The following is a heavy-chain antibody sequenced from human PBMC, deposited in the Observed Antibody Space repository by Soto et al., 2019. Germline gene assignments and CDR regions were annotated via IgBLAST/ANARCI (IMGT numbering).Heavy chain of an antibody. D-gene: IGHD5-18*01. CDR1: GFTFSSYA. CDR2: ISGSGGST. CDR3: AKVVGPFKYSYGYYFDY. J-gene: IGHJ4*02. V-gene: IGHV3-23*01. Sequence: GGSLRLSCAASGFTFSSYAMSWVRQAPGKGLEWVSAISGSGGSTYYADSVKGRFTISRDNSKNTLYLQMNSLRAEDTAVYYCAKVVGPFKYSYGYYFDYWGQGTLVTVSS.